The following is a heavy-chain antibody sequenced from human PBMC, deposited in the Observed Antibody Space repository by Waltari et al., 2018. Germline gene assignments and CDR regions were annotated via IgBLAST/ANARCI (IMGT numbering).Heavy chain of an antibody. Sequence: QVQLVQSGAEVKKPGASVKVSCTVSGYTLTELSMHWVRQAPGKGLEWMGGFDPEDGETIYAQKFQGRVTMTEDTSTDTAYMELSSLRSEDTAVYYCATYYYDSSGYMSVYYFDYWGQGTLVTVSS. J-gene: IGHJ4*02. V-gene: IGHV1-24*01. CDR3: ATYYYDSSGYMSVYYFDY. CDR2: FDPEDGET. D-gene: IGHD3-22*01. CDR1: GYTLTELS.